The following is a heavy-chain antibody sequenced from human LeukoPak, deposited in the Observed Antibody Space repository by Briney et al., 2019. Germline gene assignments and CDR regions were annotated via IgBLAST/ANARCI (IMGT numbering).Heavy chain of an antibody. D-gene: IGHD3-10*01. J-gene: IGHJ3*02. CDR1: GFTFSSYA. V-gene: IGHV3-30*01. CDR3: ARLPIYGSGSYYKATPGDALDI. Sequence: PGRSLRLSCAASGFTFSSYAMHWVRQAPGKGLEWVAVISYDGSNKYYADSVKGRFTISRDNSKNTLYLQMNSLRAEDTAVYYCARLPIYGSGSYYKATPGDALDIWGQGTMVTVSS. CDR2: ISYDGSNK.